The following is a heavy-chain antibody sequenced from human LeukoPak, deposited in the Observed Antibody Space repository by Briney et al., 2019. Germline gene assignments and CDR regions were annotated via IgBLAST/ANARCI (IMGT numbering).Heavy chain of an antibody. CDR3: ARGRYSYPFGGDV. CDR2: IYTSGST. D-gene: IGHD5-18*01. J-gene: IGHJ6*04. V-gene: IGHV4-4*07. Sequence: SETLSLTCTVSGGSISYYYLSWIRQPAGKGLEWIGRIYTSGSTNYNPSLKSRVTISVDKSKNQFSLKLSSMTAADTAVYYCARGRYSYPFGGDVWGKGTTVTVSS. CDR1: GGSISYYY.